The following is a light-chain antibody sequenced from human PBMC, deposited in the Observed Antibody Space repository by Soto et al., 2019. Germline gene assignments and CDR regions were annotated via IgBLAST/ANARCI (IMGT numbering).Light chain of an antibody. CDR2: GAS. V-gene: IGKV3-15*01. CDR1: QSINNN. CDR3: QQDKDWPLT. Sequence: EIVMTQSPATLSVSPGERATLSCRASQSINNNLAWYQQKRGQGPRLLIYGASSRATGTPARFSGSGSGTGFPLNISSLQSEDFAIYYCQQDKDWPLTFGGGTKVVIK. J-gene: IGKJ4*01.